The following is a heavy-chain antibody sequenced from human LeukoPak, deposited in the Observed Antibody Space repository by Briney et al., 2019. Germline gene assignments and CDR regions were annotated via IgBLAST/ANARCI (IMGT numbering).Heavy chain of an antibody. V-gene: IGHV3-72*01. J-gene: IGHJ4*02. Sequence: GGSLRLSCVASGFILSDHYTDWVRQAPGEGLEWVGRSRSKAKSYTTEYAASVKGRFTFSRDDSKNSLYLQMNSLKTEDTAVYYCVRGRSTNGRTYFDFWGQGTLVTVSS. CDR3: VRGRSTNGRTYFDF. CDR1: GFILSDHY. D-gene: IGHD2-8*01. CDR2: SRSKAKSYTT.